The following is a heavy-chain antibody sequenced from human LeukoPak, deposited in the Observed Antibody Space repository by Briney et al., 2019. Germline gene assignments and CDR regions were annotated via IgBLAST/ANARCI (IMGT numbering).Heavy chain of an antibody. J-gene: IGHJ4*02. Sequence: GGSLRLSCAASGFTFSSYEMNWVRQAPGKGLEWVSSISSSSSYIYYADSVKGRFTISRDNAKNSLYLQMNSLRAEDTAVYYCARARPSRATGDYWGQGTLVTVSS. CDR2: ISSSSSYI. CDR3: ARARPSRATGDY. D-gene: IGHD5-12*01. CDR1: GFTFSSYE. V-gene: IGHV3-21*01.